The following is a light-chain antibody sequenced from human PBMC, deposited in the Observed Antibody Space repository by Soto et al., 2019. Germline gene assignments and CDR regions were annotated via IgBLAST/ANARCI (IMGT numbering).Light chain of an antibody. Sequence: EIVLTQSPATLSLSPGERATLSCRASQSVSSYLAWYQQKPGQAPRLLIYDASNRATGIPARFSGSGSGTGFTLTISSLGPEDFALYYCQQRSNWPPLYTFGQGTKLEIK. CDR3: QQRSNWPPLYT. CDR1: QSVSSY. J-gene: IGKJ2*01. V-gene: IGKV3-11*01. CDR2: DAS.